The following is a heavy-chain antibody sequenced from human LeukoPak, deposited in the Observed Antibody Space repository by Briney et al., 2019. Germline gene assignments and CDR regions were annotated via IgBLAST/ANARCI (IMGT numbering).Heavy chain of an antibody. J-gene: IGHJ4*02. Sequence: SETLSLTCTVSGGSISSGGYYWSWIRQHPGKGLEWIGYIYYSGSTYYNPSLKSRVTISVDTSKNQFSLKLSSVTAADTAVYYCARGVGYCSGGSCYSGGNFDYWAQGTLVTVSS. CDR1: GGSISSGGYY. D-gene: IGHD2-15*01. CDR2: IYYSGST. CDR3: ARGVGYCSGGSCYSGGNFDY. V-gene: IGHV4-31*03.